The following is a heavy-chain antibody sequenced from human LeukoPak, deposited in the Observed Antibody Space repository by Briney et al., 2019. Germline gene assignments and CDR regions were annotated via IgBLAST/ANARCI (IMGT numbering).Heavy chain of an antibody. Sequence: GGSLRLSCAASGSTFSSYAMHWVRQAPGKGLEWVAVISYDGSNKYYADSVKGRFTISRDNSKNTLYLQMNSLRAEDTAVYYCARGPRQATVTIYYYYYYGMDVWGQGTTVTVSS. CDR1: GSTFSSYA. V-gene: IGHV3-30-3*01. D-gene: IGHD4-17*01. CDR2: ISYDGSNK. J-gene: IGHJ6*02. CDR3: ARGPRQATVTIYYYYYYGMDV.